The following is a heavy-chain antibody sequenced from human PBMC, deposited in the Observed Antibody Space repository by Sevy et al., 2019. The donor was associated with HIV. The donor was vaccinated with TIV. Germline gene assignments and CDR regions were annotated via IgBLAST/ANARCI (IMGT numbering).Heavy chain of an antibody. CDR3: AKDRGKYYGSDFDY. J-gene: IGHJ4*02. CDR2: ISGSGGST. D-gene: IGHD3-10*01. V-gene: IGHV3-23*01. Sequence: GGSLRLSCAASGFTFSSYAMSWVRQAPGKGLEWVSAISGSGGSTYYADSVNGRFTISRDNSKNTLYLQMNSLRAEDTAVYYCAKDRGKYYGSDFDYWGQGTLVTVSS. CDR1: GFTFSSYA.